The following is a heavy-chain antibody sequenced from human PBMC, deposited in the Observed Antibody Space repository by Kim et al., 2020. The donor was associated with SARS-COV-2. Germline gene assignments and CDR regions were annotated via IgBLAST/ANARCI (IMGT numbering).Heavy chain of an antibody. D-gene: IGHD5-12*01. J-gene: IGHJ4*02. V-gene: IGHV3-73*01. Sequence: GYAAEWKGRCPISKDDSTNTAYLQMNSLNTEDTAVYYCTRPTYGYNYDYWGQGTLVTVSS. CDR3: TRPTYGYNYDY.